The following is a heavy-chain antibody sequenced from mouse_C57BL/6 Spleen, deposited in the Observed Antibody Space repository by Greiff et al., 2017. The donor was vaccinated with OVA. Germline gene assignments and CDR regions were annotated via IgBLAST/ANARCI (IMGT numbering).Heavy chain of an antibody. CDR1: GYTFTSYW. D-gene: IGHD1-1*01. J-gene: IGHJ1*03. V-gene: IGHV1-52*01. Sequence: QVHVKQPGAELVRPGSSVKLSCKASGYTFTSYWMHWVKQRPIQGLEWIGNIDPSDSETHYNQKFKDKATLTVDKSSSTAYMQLSSLTSEDSAVYYCARFYYGSSYWYFDVWGTGTTVTVSS. CDR3: ARFYYGSSYWYFDV. CDR2: IDPSDSET.